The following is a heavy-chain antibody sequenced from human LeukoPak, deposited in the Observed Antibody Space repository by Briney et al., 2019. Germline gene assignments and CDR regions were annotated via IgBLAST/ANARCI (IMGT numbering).Heavy chain of an antibody. J-gene: IGHJ4*02. CDR1: GFTFSSYE. CDR2: ISSSGSTI. D-gene: IGHD6-19*01. V-gene: IGHV3-48*03. Sequence: GGSLRLSCAASGFTFSSYEMNWVRQAPGKGLEWVSYISSSGSTIYYADSVKGRFTISRDNAKNSLYLQMNSLRAEDTAVYYCAGERYSSGWYYFDYWGQGTLVTVSS. CDR3: AGERYSSGWYYFDY.